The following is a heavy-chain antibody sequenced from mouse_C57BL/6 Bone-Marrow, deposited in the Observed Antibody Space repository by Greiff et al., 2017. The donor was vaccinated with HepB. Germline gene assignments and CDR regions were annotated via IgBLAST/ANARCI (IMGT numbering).Heavy chain of an antibody. CDR3: ARDYYGSSYPLAY. CDR2: ISNGGGST. CDR1: GFTFSDYY. J-gene: IGHJ3*01. Sequence: EVMLVESGGGLVQPGGSLKLSCAASGFTFSDYYMYWVRQTPEKRLEWVAYISNGGGSTYYPDTVKGRFTISRDNAKNTLYLQMSRLKSEDTAMYYCARDYYGSSYPLAYWGQGTLVTVSA. D-gene: IGHD1-1*01. V-gene: IGHV5-12*01.